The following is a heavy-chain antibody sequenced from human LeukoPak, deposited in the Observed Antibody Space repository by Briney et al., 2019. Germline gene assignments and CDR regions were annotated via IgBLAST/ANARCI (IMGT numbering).Heavy chain of an antibody. D-gene: IGHD1-26*01. CDR1: GYAFTRHY. CDR2: INPSGSST. Sequence: GASVKVSCKASGYAFTRHYMHWVRRAPGQGLEWMGLINPSGSSTIYAQKFQGRVTMTRDMSTSTDYMELSSLRSEDTAVYYCARDNSVGDYAWWFDPWGQGTLVTVSS. J-gene: IGHJ5*02. CDR3: ARDNSVGDYAWWFDP. V-gene: IGHV1-46*01.